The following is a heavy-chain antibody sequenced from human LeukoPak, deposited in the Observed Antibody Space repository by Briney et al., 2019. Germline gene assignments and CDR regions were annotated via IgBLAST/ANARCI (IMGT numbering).Heavy chain of an antibody. V-gene: IGHV4-39*07. D-gene: IGHD3-10*01. CDR1: GGSISSSDYY. Sequence: SETLSLTCTVSGGSISSSDYYWGWIRQPPGKGLEWIGTIYYSGSTYYNPSLKSRVTISVDTSKNQFSLKLSSVTAADTAVYYCARSLWFGMGGFDPWGQGTLVTVSS. CDR2: IYYSGST. J-gene: IGHJ5*02. CDR3: ARSLWFGMGGFDP.